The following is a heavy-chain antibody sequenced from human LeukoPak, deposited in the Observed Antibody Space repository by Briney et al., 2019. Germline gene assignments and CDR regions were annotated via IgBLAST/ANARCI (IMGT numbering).Heavy chain of an antibody. CDR2: IKQDGSEK. CDR3: ARENSNYFYDYYHYIDV. J-gene: IGHJ6*03. CDR1: GFTFSSYW. D-gene: IGHD4-11*01. Sequence: GGSLRLSCVASGFTFSSYWMSWVRQAPGKGLEWVANIKQDGSEKYYVDSVKGRFTISRDNAKNSLYLQMNSLRAEDTAMYYCARENSNYFYDYYHYIDVWGKGTTVTISS. V-gene: IGHV3-7*01.